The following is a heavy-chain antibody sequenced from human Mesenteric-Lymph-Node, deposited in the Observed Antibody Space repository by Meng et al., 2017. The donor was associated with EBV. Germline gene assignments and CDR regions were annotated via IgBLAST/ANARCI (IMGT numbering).Heavy chain of an antibody. CDR2: ISDSSSNI. CDR1: GFTFSDYS. D-gene: IGHD2-15*01. Sequence: EVQLVESGGGLVKLGGSLRLACAACGFTFSDYSMNWVRHAPGKGVEWVSYISDSSSNINYADSVKGRFTISRDNAKNSLYLQMNSLRPEDTAIYYCARDLYVVVAAAGHNLFDPWGQGTLVTVSS. V-gene: IGHV3-21*01. CDR3: ARDLYVVVAAAGHNLFDP. J-gene: IGHJ5*02.